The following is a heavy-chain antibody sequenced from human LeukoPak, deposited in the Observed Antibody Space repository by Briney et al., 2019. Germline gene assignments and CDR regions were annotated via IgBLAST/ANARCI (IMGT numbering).Heavy chain of an antibody. CDR1: GGSISSGSYY. V-gene: IGHV4-61*01. D-gene: IGHD5-18*01. CDR3: ASWGYNVRDGFDI. CDR2: IHNSGST. Sequence: SETLSLTCTVSGGSISSGSYYWSWIRQPPGKGLEWIGYIHNSGSTNYNPSLKSRVTISVDTSKNQFSLNLNSVTAADTAVYYCASWGYNVRDGFDIWGQGTMVTVSS. J-gene: IGHJ3*02.